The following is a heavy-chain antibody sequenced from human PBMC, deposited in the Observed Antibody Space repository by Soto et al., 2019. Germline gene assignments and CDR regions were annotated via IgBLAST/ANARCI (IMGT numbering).Heavy chain of an antibody. D-gene: IGHD1-20*01. Sequence: GGSLRLSCSASGFTFSSYAMHWVRQAPGKGLEYVSAISSNGGSTYYADSVKGRFTISRDNSKNTLYLQMSSLRAEDTAVYYCVKDRSKLTGTKVPAFDIWGQGTMVTVSS. V-gene: IGHV3-64D*08. CDR2: ISSNGGST. J-gene: IGHJ3*02. CDR1: GFTFSSYA. CDR3: VKDRSKLTGTKVPAFDI.